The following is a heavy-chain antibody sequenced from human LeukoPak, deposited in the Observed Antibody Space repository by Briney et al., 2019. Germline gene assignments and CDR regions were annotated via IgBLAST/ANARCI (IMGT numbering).Heavy chain of an antibody. Sequence: GGSLRLSCGASGFTFTSYVMTWVRQAPGKGLEWVSGISASGGSTFYADSVKGRFTISRDNSKDTLFLQMNSLRAEDTAIYYCAKARSSAWYYLEYWGQGTLVTVSS. J-gene: IGHJ4*02. CDR3: AKARSSAWYYLEY. CDR2: ISASGGST. V-gene: IGHV3-23*01. D-gene: IGHD6-13*01. CDR1: GFTFTSYV.